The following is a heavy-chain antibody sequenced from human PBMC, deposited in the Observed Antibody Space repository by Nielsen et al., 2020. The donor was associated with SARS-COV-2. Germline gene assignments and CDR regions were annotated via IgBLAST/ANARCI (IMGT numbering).Heavy chain of an antibody. V-gene: IGHV3-23*01. Sequence: LKISCAASGFTFSSYAMSWVRQTPGKGLEWVSAISGSGGSTYYADSVKGRFTISRDNAKNTLYLQMNSLRAEDTAVYYCARASPPIVATIDYWGQGTLVTVSS. CDR3: ARASPPIVATIDY. CDR2: ISGSGGST. D-gene: IGHD5-12*01. J-gene: IGHJ4*02. CDR1: GFTFSSYA.